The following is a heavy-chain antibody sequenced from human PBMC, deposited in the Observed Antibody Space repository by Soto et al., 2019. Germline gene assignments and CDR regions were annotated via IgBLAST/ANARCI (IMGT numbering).Heavy chain of an antibody. D-gene: IGHD2-2*02. CDR3: ARGDCSSTSCYIFTSDYYYYGMDV. V-gene: IGHV1-69*06. CDR1: GGTFSSYA. CDR2: IIPIFGTA. Sequence: SVKVSYKASGGTFSSYAISWVRQAPGQGLEWMGGIIPIFGTANYAQKFQGRVTITADKSTSTAYMELSSLRSEDTAVYYCARGDCSSTSCYIFTSDYYYYGMDVWGQGTTVTSP. J-gene: IGHJ6*02.